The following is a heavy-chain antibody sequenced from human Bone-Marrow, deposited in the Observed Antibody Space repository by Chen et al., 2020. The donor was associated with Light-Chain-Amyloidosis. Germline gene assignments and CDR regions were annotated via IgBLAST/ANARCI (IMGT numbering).Heavy chain of an antibody. CDR2: IYSGGST. V-gene: IGHV3-53*01. Sequence: EVQLVESGGGLIQPGGCLRLSCAASGFTVSSNYMSWVRQAPGKGLEWVSVIYSGGSTYYADSVNGRFTISRDNSKNTLYLQMNSLRAEDTAVYYCAIPDTAMVTGYYYYGMDVWGQGTTVTVSS. CDR1: GFTVSSNY. J-gene: IGHJ6*02. D-gene: IGHD5-18*01. CDR3: AIPDTAMVTGYYYYGMDV.